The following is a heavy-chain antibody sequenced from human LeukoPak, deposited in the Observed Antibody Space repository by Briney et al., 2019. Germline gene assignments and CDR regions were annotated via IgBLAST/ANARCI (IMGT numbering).Heavy chain of an antibody. CDR1: GYTFTGYY. Sequence: GASVKVSCKASGYTFTGYYMHWVRQAPGQGLEWMGGIIPIFGTANYAQRFQGRVTITADKSTSTAYMELSSLRSEDTAVYYCARDHDFQDYFDYWGQGTLVTVSS. CDR3: ARDHDFQDYFDY. V-gene: IGHV1-69*06. D-gene: IGHD3/OR15-3a*01. J-gene: IGHJ4*02. CDR2: IIPIFGTA.